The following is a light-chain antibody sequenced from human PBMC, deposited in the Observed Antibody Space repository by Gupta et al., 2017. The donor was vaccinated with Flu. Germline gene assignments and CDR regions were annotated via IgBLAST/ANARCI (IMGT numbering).Light chain of an antibody. Sequence: ASQSVGRYLAWYQQKPGQAPRLVIYDASSTASGFPARFSGSGSGTDFTLTISSLEPEDFAIYYCQQRSNWPVTFGXGTLLDIK. CDR3: QQRSNWPVT. V-gene: IGKV3-11*01. CDR1: QSVGRY. CDR2: DAS. J-gene: IGKJ5*01.